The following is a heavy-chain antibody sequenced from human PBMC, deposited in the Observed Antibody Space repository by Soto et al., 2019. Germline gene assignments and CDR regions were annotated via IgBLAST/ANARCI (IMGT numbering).Heavy chain of an antibody. CDR1: GYTFTSYY. CDR2: IIPSAGST. D-gene: IGHD6-6*01. CDR3: ARGIYLKYSSQANWFDP. Sequence: GASVKVSCKASGYTFTSYYMHWVRQAPGQGLEWMGIIIPSAGSTNYAQKFQGRVTMTTDTSTSTAYMELSSLRSEDTAVYYCARGIYLKYSSQANWFDPWGQGTLVTVSS. V-gene: IGHV1-46*01. J-gene: IGHJ5*02.